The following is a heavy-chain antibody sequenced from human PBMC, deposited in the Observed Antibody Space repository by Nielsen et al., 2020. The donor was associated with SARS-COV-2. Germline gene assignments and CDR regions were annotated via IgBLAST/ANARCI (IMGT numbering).Heavy chain of an antibody. D-gene: IGHD3-3*01. CDR2: IKQDGSEK. Sequence: GESLKISCAASGFTFSSYWMSWVRQAPGKGLEWVANIKQDGSEKYYVDSVKGRFTISRDNAKNSLYLQMNSLRAEDTAVYYCARVPVWSGYPFDYWGQGTLVTVSS. CDR3: ARVPVWSGYPFDY. V-gene: IGHV3-7*03. J-gene: IGHJ4*02. CDR1: GFTFSSYW.